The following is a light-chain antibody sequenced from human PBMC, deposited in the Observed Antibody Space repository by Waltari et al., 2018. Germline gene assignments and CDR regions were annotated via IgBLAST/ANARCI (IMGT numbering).Light chain of an antibody. J-gene: IGLJ2*01. V-gene: IGLV2-23*02. CDR1: SSNVENYNL. CDR2: EVS. CDR3: CSVAGGNNFEVI. Sequence: QSALTQPASVSGSPGQSITISCTGTSSNVENYNLVSWYQHHPGKAPRLLIYEVSNRPAGIFNRFSGSTSGNTASLTISGLQAEDESDYSCCSVAGGNNFEVIFGGGTRLTVL.